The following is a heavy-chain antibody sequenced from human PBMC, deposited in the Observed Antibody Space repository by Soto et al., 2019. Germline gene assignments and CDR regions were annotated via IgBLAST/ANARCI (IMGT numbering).Heavy chain of an antibody. V-gene: IGHV3-23*01. CDR3: AKYSGSYPVYNGLSL. CDR1: GFPFSTSA. D-gene: IGHD1-26*01. Sequence: EVQLLESGGGLVQPGGSLRLSCAASGFPFSTSAMNWVRQAPGKGLEWVSIISASSDAAYYAESVKGRFPSSRDNSKHTLYLPMNSLRAEDTAVYYSAKYSGSYPVYNGLSLWGQGTTVTVS. J-gene: IGHJ6*02. CDR2: ISASSDAA.